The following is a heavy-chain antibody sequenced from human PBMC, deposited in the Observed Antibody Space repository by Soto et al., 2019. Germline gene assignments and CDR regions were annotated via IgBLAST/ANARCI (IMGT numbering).Heavy chain of an antibody. CDR1: GGSFSGYY. J-gene: IGHJ4*02. D-gene: IGHD4-17*01. CDR3: ARGSPTVTTWDFDY. V-gene: IGHV4-34*01. CDR2: INHSGST. Sequence: SETLSLTCAVYGGSFSGYYWSWIRQPPGKGLEWIGEINHSGSTNYNPSLKSRVTISVDTSKNQFSLKLSSVTAADTAVYYCARGSPTVTTWDFDYWGQGTLVTVSS.